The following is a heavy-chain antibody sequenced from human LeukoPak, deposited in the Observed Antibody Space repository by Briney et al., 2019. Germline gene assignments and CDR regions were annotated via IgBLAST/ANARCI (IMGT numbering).Heavy chain of an antibody. V-gene: IGHV1-24*01. Sequence: ASVKVSCKVSGYTLTELSMHWVRQAPGKGLEWMGGFDPEDGETIYAQKFQGRVTMTEDTSTDTAYMELSSLRSADTAVYYCARGYYDSSGYYFYFDYWGQGTLVTVSS. CDR2: FDPEDGET. CDR3: ARGYYDSSGYYFYFDY. CDR1: GYTLTELS. J-gene: IGHJ4*02. D-gene: IGHD3-22*01.